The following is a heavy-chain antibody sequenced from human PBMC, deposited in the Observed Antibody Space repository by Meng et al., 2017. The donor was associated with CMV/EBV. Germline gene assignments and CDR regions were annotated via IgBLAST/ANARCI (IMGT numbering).Heavy chain of an antibody. V-gene: IGHV3-7*01. CDR3: ARDRDGETYYDFWSGYSHYGMDV. CDR2: IKQDGSEK. CDR1: GFTFSSYW. D-gene: IGHD3-3*01. J-gene: IGHJ6*02. Sequence: GVLKISCAASGFTFSSYWMSWVRQAPGKGLEWVANIKQDGSEKYYVDSVKGRFTISRDNAKNSLYLQMNSLRAEDTAVYYCARDRDGETYYDFWSGYSHYGMDVWGQGTTVTVSS.